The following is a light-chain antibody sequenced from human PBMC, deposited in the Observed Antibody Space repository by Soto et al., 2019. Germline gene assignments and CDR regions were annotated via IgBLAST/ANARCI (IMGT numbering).Light chain of an antibody. J-gene: IGKJ5*01. Sequence: DIQMTQSPSSLSASVGDRVTITCRTSQSISNDLNWYQHKPGKAPKLLIYSASTLHSGVPSRFSGSGSGTDFTLTVSSLQPEDFATYYCQQTYDRPITFGQGTRLEIK. CDR1: QSISND. CDR2: SAS. CDR3: QQTYDRPIT. V-gene: IGKV1-39*01.